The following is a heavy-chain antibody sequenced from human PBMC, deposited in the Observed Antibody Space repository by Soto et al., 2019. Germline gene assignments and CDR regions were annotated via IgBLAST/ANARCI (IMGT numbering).Heavy chain of an antibody. CDR2: IYYSGST. Sequence: PSETLSLTCTVSGDSVRGGSYYWTWIRKPPGKGLEWIGYIYYSGSTNYNPSLKSRVTISIDTSKNQLSLRLISVAAADTAVYYCASSYSNYALIDYYYYGMDVWGQGTTVTVSS. CDR3: ASSYSNYALIDYYYYGMDV. D-gene: IGHD4-4*01. V-gene: IGHV4-61*01. J-gene: IGHJ6*02. CDR1: GDSVRGGSYY.